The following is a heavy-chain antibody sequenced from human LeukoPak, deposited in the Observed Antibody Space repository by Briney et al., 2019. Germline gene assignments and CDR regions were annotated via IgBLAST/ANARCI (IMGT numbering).Heavy chain of an antibody. Sequence: ASVKVSCTASGDTFSSYAVSWVRQAPGQGLEWMGGIIPMFGTANYAQTFQGRVTMTADKSTSTVYMEMSRLGSDDTAVYYCARGGLPIYYYYMDVWGKGTTVTVSS. CDR3: ARGGLPIYYYYMDV. J-gene: IGHJ6*03. D-gene: IGHD4-11*01. CDR2: IIPMFGTA. V-gene: IGHV1-69*06. CDR1: GDTFSSYA.